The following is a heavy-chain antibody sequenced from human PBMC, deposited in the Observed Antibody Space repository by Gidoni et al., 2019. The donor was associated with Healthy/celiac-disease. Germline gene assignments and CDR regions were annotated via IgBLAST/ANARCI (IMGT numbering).Heavy chain of an antibody. CDR1: GFTFSSYA. J-gene: IGHJ4*02. CDR3: AKFGGYFDWLLSAYFDY. Sequence: EVQLLESGVGLVQPGGSLRLSCAASGFTFSSYAMSWVRQAPGKGLEWVSAISGSGGSTYYADSVKGRFTISRDNSKNTLYLQMNSLRAEDTAVYYCAKFGGYFDWLLSAYFDYWGQGTLVTVSS. CDR2: ISGSGGST. V-gene: IGHV3-23*01. D-gene: IGHD3-9*01.